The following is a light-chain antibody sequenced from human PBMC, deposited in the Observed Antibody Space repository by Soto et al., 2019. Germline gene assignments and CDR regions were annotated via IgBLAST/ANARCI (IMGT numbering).Light chain of an antibody. CDR3: FSHRSGDSHV. CDR2: GVT. Sequence: QSALTQPASVSGSPGQSITISCTGTSSDIGAYNYVSWYQQYPGKAPKLVIYGVTNRPSGVSNRFSGSKTGNTASLTLSGLQAEDEADYYCFSHRSGDSHVFGTGTKVTVL. CDR1: SSDIGAYNY. J-gene: IGLJ1*01. V-gene: IGLV2-14*01.